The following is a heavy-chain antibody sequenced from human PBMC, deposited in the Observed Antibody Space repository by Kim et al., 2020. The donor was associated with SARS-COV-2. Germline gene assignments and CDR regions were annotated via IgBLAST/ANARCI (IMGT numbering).Heavy chain of an antibody. CDR2: INQSGST. Sequence: SETLSLTCGVYGGSFSGYYWSWIRQPPGKGLEWIGEINQSGSTKYNPSLKSRVNISLDTSKKQVSLRLSSVTAADTAVYYCARAPHTVIEYFDSWGQGTLVTVSS. D-gene: IGHD3-16*02. CDR3: ARAPHTVIEYFDS. J-gene: IGHJ4*02. CDR1: GGSFSGYY. V-gene: IGHV4-34*01.